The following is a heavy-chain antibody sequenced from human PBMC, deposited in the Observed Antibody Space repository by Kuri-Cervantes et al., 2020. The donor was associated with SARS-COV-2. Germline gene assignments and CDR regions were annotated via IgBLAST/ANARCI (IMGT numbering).Heavy chain of an antibody. D-gene: IGHD3-3*01. V-gene: IGHV3-7*01. J-gene: IGHJ4*02. Sequence: GESLKISCAASGFTFSSYWMSWVRQAPGKGLEWVANIKQDGSEKYYVDSVKGRFTISRDNAKNSLYLQMNSLRAEDTAVNYCARDMTIFGVVTYYFDYWGQGTLVTVSS. CDR1: GFTFSSYW. CDR3: ARDMTIFGVVTYYFDY. CDR2: IKQDGSEK.